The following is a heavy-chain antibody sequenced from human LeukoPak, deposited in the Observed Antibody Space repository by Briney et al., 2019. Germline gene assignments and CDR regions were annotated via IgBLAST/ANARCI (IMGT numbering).Heavy chain of an antibody. D-gene: IGHD2-2*01. J-gene: IGHJ6*02. Sequence: GESLQISCKGSGYSFTNYWIGWVRQMPGKGLEWMGIIYPGDSDTTNSPSFQGQVTISADKSISTAYLQWSSLKASDTAMYYCARRDGYCSSTSCYADYYYGMDVWGQGTTVTVSS. V-gene: IGHV5-51*01. CDR1: GYSFTNYW. CDR2: IYPGDSDT. CDR3: ARRDGYCSSTSCYADYYYGMDV.